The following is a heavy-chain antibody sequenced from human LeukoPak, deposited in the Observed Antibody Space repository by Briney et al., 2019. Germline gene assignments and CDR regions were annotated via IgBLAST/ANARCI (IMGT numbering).Heavy chain of an antibody. D-gene: IGHD3-10*01. J-gene: IGHJ6*02. CDR3: AQGGSEIYYFHHGMDV. CDR2: ISYDGSNK. CDR1: GFKFNSYA. V-gene: IGHV3-30*18. Sequence: PGGSLRLSCVASGFKFNSYAIHWVRQAPGKGLQWVTVISYDGSNKYYADSVKGRFTISRDNSKNTVYLQMNSLRAEDTAVYHCAQGGSEIYYFHHGMDVWGRGTTVTVSS.